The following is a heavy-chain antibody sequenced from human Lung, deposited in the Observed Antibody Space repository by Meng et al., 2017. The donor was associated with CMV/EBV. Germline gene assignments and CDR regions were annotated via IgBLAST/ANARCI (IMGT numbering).Heavy chain of an antibody. V-gene: IGHV3-30-3*01. J-gene: IGHJ3*01. CDR3: ARELYYDILTGPRAFDV. CDR2: ISYGGGKE. CDR1: GFTFSSYG. Sequence: GESXKISCAASGFTFSSYGVHWVRQAPGEGLEWVAFISYGGGKEYYADSVKGRFTISRDNSKNMLFLQMDSLRPDDTAVYYCARELYYDILTGPRAFDVWXQGTMVTVSS. D-gene: IGHD3-9*01.